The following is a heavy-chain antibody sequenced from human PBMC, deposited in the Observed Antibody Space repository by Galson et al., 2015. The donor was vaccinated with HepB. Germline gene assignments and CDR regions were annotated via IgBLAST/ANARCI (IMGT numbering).Heavy chain of an antibody. Sequence: SVKVSCKVSGYTFSTYSVTCVRQAPGRGLEWRGWYSAHNRKTNYAHRFRGRVSMTTDTSTSTFYMELRRLRSDDAAIYYCAREALVVGVAAPLNNWFDPWGQGTLVTVSS. CDR2: YSAHNRKT. V-gene: IGHV1-18*01. D-gene: IGHD2-15*01. CDR1: GYTFSTYS. CDR3: AREALVVGVAAPLNNWFDP. J-gene: IGHJ5*02.